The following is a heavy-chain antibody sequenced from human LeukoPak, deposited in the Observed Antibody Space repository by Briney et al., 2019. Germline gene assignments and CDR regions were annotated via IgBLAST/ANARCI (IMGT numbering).Heavy chain of an antibody. D-gene: IGHD4-17*01. CDR3: AMGDYGY. CDR2: IWYDGSNK. V-gene: IGHV3-33*08. CDR1: GFTFSTYA. J-gene: IGHJ4*02. Sequence: GGSLRLSCAASGFTFSTYAVHWVRQAPGKGLEWVAVIWYDGSNKYYADSVKGRFTISRDNSKNTLYLQMNSLRAEDTAVYYCAMGDYGYWGQGTLVTVSS.